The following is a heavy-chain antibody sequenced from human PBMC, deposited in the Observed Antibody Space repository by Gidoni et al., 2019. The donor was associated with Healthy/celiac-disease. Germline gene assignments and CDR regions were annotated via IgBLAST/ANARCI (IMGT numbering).Heavy chain of an antibody. D-gene: IGHD4-17*01. V-gene: IGHV3-21*01. CDR1: GFTFSSYS. CDR3: ARASEYGDYVDY. Sequence: EVQLVESGGGLVKPGGSLRLSCAASGFTFSSYSMNWVRQAPGKGLEWVSSISSSSSYIYYADSVKGRFTISRDNAKNSLYLQMNSLRAEDTAVYYCARASEYGDYVDYWGQGTLVTVSS. CDR2: ISSSSSYI. J-gene: IGHJ4*02.